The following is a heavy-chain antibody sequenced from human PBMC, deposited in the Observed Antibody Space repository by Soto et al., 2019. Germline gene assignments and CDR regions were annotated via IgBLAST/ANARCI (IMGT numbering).Heavy chain of an antibody. CDR1: GGSFSGYY. V-gene: IGHV4-34*01. CDR3: ARGRGVTMVRGVIYGMDV. J-gene: IGHJ6*02. D-gene: IGHD3-10*01. CDR2: INHSGST. Sequence: QVQLQQWGAGLLKPSETLSLTCAVYGGSFSGYYWSWIRQPPGKGLEWIGEINHSGSTNYNPSLKSRVTISVDTSKNQLSLKLSAVTAAVMAVYYCARGRGVTMVRGVIYGMDVWGQGTTVTVSS.